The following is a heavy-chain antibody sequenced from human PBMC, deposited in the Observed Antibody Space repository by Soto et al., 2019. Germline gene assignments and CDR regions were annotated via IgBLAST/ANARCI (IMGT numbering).Heavy chain of an antibody. D-gene: IGHD6-19*01. Sequence: EVQLLESGGGLVQPGGSLRLSCAASGFTFSSYAMSWVRQAPGKGLEWVSAISGSGGTTYYADSVKGRFTFSRDNSKNTLYLQRNSRRAEDTAVYYCAKTANGWFSAFDIWGQGTMVTVSS. CDR2: ISGSGGTT. CDR1: GFTFSSYA. CDR3: AKTANGWFSAFDI. V-gene: IGHV3-23*01. J-gene: IGHJ3*02.